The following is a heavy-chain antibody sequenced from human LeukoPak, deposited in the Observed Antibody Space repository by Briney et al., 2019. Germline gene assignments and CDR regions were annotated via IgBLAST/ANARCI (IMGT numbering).Heavy chain of an antibody. CDR2: IYIDGST. V-gene: IGHV3-66*02. CDR1: GFTVSSNY. D-gene: IGHD6-6*01. CDR3: ARGRSYSSSWSFDY. J-gene: IGHJ4*02. Sequence: GGSLRLSCAASGFTVSSNYMSWVRQAPGKGLEWVSVIYIDGSTYYADSVKGRFTISRDNSKSTLYLQMHSLRTEDTAVYYCARGRSYSSSWSFDYWGQGTLVTVSS.